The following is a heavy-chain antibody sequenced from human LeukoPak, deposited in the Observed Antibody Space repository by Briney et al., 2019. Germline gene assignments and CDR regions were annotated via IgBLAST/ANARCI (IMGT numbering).Heavy chain of an antibody. V-gene: IGHV3-66*01. Sequence: GGSVRLSCAASEFSVGSNYMTWVRQAPGKGLEWVSLIYSGGSTYYADSVKGRFTISRDNSKNTLYLQMNSLRAEDTAVYYCAKDADISMELVVITSFDSWGQGTLVTVSS. J-gene: IGHJ4*02. CDR2: IYSGGST. CDR1: EFSVGSNY. CDR3: AKDADISMELVVITSFDS. D-gene: IGHD3-22*01.